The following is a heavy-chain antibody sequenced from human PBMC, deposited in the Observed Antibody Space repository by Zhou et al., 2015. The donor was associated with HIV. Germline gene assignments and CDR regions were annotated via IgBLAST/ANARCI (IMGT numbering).Heavy chain of an antibody. Sequence: EVQLVESGGGLLQPGRSLRLSCAASGFIFDDYAMHWVRQAPGKGLEWVSGISWDSGIIGYADSVKGRFTISRDNAKNSLYLQMNSLRAEDTALYYCAKESYTSGGLDYWGQGTLVTVSS. D-gene: IGHD6-25*01. CDR3: AKESYTSGGLDY. J-gene: IGHJ4*02. CDR2: ISWDSGII. CDR1: GFIFDDYA. V-gene: IGHV3-9*01.